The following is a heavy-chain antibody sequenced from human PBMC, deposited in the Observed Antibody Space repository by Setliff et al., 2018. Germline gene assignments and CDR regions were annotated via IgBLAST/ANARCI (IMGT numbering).Heavy chain of an antibody. J-gene: IGHJ6*03. Sequence: PGGSLRLSCAASGFTFSNAWMSWVRQAPGKGLEWVGRIKSKTDGGTTDYAAPVKGRFTISRDDSNNTLYLQMNSLKTADTAVYYCARVYDYYMDVWGKGTTVTVSS. V-gene: IGHV3-15*01. CDR3: ARVYDYYMDV. CDR1: GFTFSNAW. CDR2: IKSKTDGGTT.